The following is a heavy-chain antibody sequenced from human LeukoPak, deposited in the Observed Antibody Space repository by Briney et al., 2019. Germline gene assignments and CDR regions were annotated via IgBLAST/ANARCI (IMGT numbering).Heavy chain of an antibody. CDR1: GGSISSYF. D-gene: IGHD2-2*01. J-gene: IGHJ4*02. V-gene: IGHV4-4*09. Sequence: SETLSLTCTVSGGSISSYFWSWIRQPPGKELEWIGYIYSSGSTSYNPSLKSRVIISVDTSKNQLSLKLTSVTAADTAVYYCARGGSRVFDFWGQGTLVTVSS. CDR2: IYSSGST. CDR3: ARGGSRVFDF.